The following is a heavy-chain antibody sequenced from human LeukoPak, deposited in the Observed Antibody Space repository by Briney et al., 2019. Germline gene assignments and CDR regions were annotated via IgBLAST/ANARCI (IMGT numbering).Heavy chain of an antibody. CDR2: IYSGGSP. Sequence: PGGALRLSCADSGFTFSTNYMSWVRQAPGKGLEWVSVIYSGGSPYYADSVKGRFTISRDNSKNTLYLQMNSLRAEDTAVYYCARDLNYYDSSGYGHWGQGTLVTVSS. J-gene: IGHJ4*02. V-gene: IGHV3-53*01. D-gene: IGHD3-22*01. CDR3: ARDLNYYDSSGYGH. CDR1: GFTFSTNY.